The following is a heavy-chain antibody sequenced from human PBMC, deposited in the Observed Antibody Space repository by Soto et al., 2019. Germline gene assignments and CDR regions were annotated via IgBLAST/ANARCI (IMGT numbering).Heavy chain of an antibody. Sequence: GGSLRLSCAASGFSFNKYAMNWVRQTPGKGLEWVSIISDSGSRTDYADSVQGRFTISRDNSKNTLFLQMNSLRVEDTAVYFCAARYCTGGDCSHATDYWGQGTLVTVSS. D-gene: IGHD2-8*02. V-gene: IGHV3-23*01. CDR3: AARYCTGGDCSHATDY. CDR1: GFSFNKYA. CDR2: ISDSGSRT. J-gene: IGHJ4*02.